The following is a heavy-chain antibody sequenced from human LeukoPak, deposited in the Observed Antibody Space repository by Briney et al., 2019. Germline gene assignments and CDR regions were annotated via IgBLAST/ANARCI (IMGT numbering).Heavy chain of an antibody. CDR1: GFTFSFSNYA. D-gene: IGHD3-16*01. V-gene: IGHV3-23*01. CDR3: AKWGLDY. Sequence: GGSLRLSCAASGFTFSFSNYAMTWVRQAPGKGLEWVSCITGSGDSTYYADSVKGRFAISRDNSKNTLYLQMNSLRVEDTAVYYCAKWGLDYWGQGTLVTVSS. CDR2: ITGSGDST. J-gene: IGHJ4*02.